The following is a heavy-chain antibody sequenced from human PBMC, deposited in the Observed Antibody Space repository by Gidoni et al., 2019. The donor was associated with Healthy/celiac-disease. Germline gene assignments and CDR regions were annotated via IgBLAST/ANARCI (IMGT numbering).Heavy chain of an antibody. Sequence: EVQLVESGGGLVQPGRSLRLSCAASGFTFDDYAMHWVRQAPGKGLGWVSGISWNSGSIGYADSVKGRFTISRDNAKNSLYLQMNSLRAEDTALYYCAKDESWGTPRAFRGMDVWGQGTTVTVSS. D-gene: IGHD7-27*01. CDR2: ISWNSGSI. CDR1: GFTFDDYA. CDR3: AKDESWGTPRAFRGMDV. J-gene: IGHJ6*02. V-gene: IGHV3-9*01.